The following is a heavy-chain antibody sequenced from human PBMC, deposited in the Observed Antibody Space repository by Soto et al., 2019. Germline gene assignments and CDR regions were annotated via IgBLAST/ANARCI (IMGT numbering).Heavy chain of an antibody. CDR1: GFTFSNYA. D-gene: IGHD6-19*01. Sequence: PGGSLRLSCAASGFTFSNYAMTWVRQAPGKGLEWVSVISGSGGNTYYADSVKGRFTISRDNSQNTLSLQMNSLRAEDTAVYYCANRTMSSVWPFDCWGQGTLVTVSS. V-gene: IGHV3-23*01. J-gene: IGHJ4*02. CDR3: ANRTMSSVWPFDC. CDR2: ISGSGGNT.